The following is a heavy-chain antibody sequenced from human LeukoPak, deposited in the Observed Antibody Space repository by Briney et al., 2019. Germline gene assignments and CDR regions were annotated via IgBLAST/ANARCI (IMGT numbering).Heavy chain of an antibody. D-gene: IGHD3-22*01. V-gene: IGHV3-23*01. CDR3: TNYDSSGPAFQH. Sequence: PGGSLRLSCAASGFTLSTYVMTWVRQAPGKGLEWVSAILGSGGGTYYTDSVKGRFTISRDDSKNTAYLQMNSLKTEDTAVYYCTNYDSSGPAFQHWGQGTLVTVSS. J-gene: IGHJ1*01. CDR2: ILGSGGGT. CDR1: GFTLSTYV.